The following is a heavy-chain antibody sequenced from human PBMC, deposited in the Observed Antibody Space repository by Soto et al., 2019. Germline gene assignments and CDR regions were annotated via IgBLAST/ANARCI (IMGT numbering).Heavy chain of an antibody. J-gene: IGHJ6*02. CDR2: ISAYNGNT. D-gene: IGHD2-2*02. CDR1: GYTFTSYG. Sequence: QVQLVQSGAEVKKPGASVKVSCKASGYTFTSYGISWVRQAPGQGLEWMGWISAYNGNTNSAQKLQGRVTMTTDTSTSTAYMELRSLRSDDPAVYYCARDEPIVVVPAAIRGDYYYGMDVWGQGTTVTVSS. CDR3: ARDEPIVVVPAAIRGDYYYGMDV. V-gene: IGHV1-18*04.